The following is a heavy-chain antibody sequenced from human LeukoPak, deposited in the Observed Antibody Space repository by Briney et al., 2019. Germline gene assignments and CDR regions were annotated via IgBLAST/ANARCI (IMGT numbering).Heavy chain of an antibody. V-gene: IGHV4-39*07. CDR1: GGSISSSSYY. Sequence: PSETLSLTCTVSGGSISSSSYYWGWIRQPPGKGLEWIGSIYYSGSTYYNPSLKSRVTISVDMSKNQFSLKLSSVTAADTAVYYCATGTIFRNYFDYWGQGTLVTVSS. J-gene: IGHJ4*02. CDR3: ATGTIFRNYFDY. D-gene: IGHD3-9*01. CDR2: IYYSGST.